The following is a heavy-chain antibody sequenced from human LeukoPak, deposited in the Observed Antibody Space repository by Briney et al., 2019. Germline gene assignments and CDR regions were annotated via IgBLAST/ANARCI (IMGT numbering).Heavy chain of an antibody. CDR1: GFTFSSYW. Sequence: GGSLRLSCAASGFTFSSYWMSWVRQAPGKGLEWVSVIYSGGSTYYADSVKGRFTISRDNSKNTLYLQMNSLRAEDTAVYYCASLTTVTTNWGQGTLVTVSS. V-gene: IGHV3-66*01. J-gene: IGHJ4*02. CDR2: IYSGGST. D-gene: IGHD4-17*01. CDR3: ASLTTVTTN.